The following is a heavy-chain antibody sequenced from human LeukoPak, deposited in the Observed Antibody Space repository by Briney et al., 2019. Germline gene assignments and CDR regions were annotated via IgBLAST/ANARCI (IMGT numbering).Heavy chain of an antibody. V-gene: IGHV3-30*03. CDR1: KFTFSNYG. D-gene: IGHD4-23*01. Sequence: GGSLRLSCTASKFTFSNYGMQWVRQAPGKGLEWVAVISFDGRTKYYADSVKGRFTLSRDNSRNTLDLQMNSLGPEDTAVYYCARGRPHGNDYWGQGTLVTVSS. CDR3: ARGRPHGNDY. CDR2: ISFDGRTK. J-gene: IGHJ4*02.